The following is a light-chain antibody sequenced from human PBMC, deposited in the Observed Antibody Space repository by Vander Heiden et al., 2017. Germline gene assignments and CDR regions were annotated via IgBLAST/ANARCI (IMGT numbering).Light chain of an antibody. J-gene: IGLJ1*01. Sequence: SSELTQDPAVSVALGQTVRITCQGDSLRSYYASWYQQKPGQAPVLVIYGKNNRPSGNPDRFSGSSSGNTASLTITGAQAEDEADYYCNSRDSSGNHYVFGTGTKVTVL. CDR1: SLRSYY. V-gene: IGLV3-19*01. CDR3: NSRDSSGNHYV. CDR2: GKN.